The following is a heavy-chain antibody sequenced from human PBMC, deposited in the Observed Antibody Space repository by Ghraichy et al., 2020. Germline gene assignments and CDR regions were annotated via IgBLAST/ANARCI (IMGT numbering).Heavy chain of an antibody. CDR2: IFYRGDT. J-gene: IGHJ4*02. CDR3: ARDGYGSSVGY. CDR1: GYSISSGRYY. Sequence: SETLSLTCNVSGYSISSGRYYWSWIRQHPGQGLEWIGYIFYRGDTYYNPSLKSRVTISVDTTKNQFSLKVNSVTAADTAMYYCARDGYGSSVGYSGQGTRVTVSS. V-gene: IGHV4-31*03. D-gene: IGHD6-13*01.